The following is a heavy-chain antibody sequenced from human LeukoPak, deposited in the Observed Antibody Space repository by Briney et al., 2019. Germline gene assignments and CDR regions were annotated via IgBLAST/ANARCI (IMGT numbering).Heavy chain of an antibody. Sequence: PGGSLRLSCAASGFTFSDYYMSWIRQAPGKGLEWVSYISSSGSTIYYADSVKGRFTISRDNAKNSLYLQMNSLSAEDTAVYYCARDGSDFLGFGYYYYMDVWGKGTTVTVSS. D-gene: IGHD3-3*01. CDR2: ISSSGSTI. CDR1: GFTFSDYY. J-gene: IGHJ6*03. CDR3: ARDGSDFLGFGYYYYMDV. V-gene: IGHV3-11*04.